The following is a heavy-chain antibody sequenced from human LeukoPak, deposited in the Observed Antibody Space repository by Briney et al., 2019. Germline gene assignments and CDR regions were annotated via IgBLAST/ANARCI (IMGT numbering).Heavy chain of an antibody. CDR2: ISGSGTTT. Sequence: GESLRLSCAASGFTFSTYAMSWVRQAPGKGLEWVSAISGSGTTTYYADSVKGRFTTSRDNSHNTLYLQINSLRADDTAVYYWAKNWRVTGPDWGQGTLVTVSS. D-gene: IGHD1-1*01. J-gene: IGHJ1*01. V-gene: IGHV3-23*01. CDR1: GFTFSTYA. CDR3: AKNWRVTGPD.